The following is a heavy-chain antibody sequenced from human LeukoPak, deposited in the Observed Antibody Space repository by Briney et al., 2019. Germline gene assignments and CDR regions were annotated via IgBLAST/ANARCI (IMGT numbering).Heavy chain of an antibody. CDR1: GGSFSGYY. Sequence: PSETLSLTCAAYGGSFSGYYWGWIRQPPGKGLEWIGSIYSSGSAYYNPSLKSRVTISVDTSKNQFSLRLSSVTAADTAVYYCQSRYLEWLLEYWGQGTLVTVSS. D-gene: IGHD3-3*01. J-gene: IGHJ4*02. V-gene: IGHV4-39*01. CDR2: IYSSGSA. CDR3: QSRYLEWLLEY.